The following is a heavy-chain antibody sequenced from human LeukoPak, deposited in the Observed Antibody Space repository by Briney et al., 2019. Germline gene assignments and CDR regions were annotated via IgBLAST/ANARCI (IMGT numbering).Heavy chain of an antibody. D-gene: IGHD3-16*02. CDR3: ARETFGGVIVKWKQSS. CDR1: GFTFSDYC. Sequence: KSGGSLRLSCAASGFTFSDYCMSWIRQAPGKGLEWVSYISSSGSTIYYADSVKGRFTISRDNAKNSLYLQMNSLRAEDTAVYYCARETFGGVIVKWKQSSWGQGTLVTVSS. CDR2: ISSSGSTI. J-gene: IGHJ4*02. V-gene: IGHV3-11*01.